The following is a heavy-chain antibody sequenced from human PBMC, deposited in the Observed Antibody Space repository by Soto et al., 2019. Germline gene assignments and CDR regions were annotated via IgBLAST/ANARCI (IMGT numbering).Heavy chain of an antibody. V-gene: IGHV3-23*01. CDR3: AKDSGPVVVTADYFDY. Sequence: GGSLRLSCAASGFTFSSYAMSWVRQAPGKGLEWVSAISGSGGSTNYADSVKGRFTISRDNSKNTLYLQMNSLRAEDTAVYYCAKDSGPVVVTADYFDYWGQGTLVTVSS. J-gene: IGHJ4*02. CDR1: GFTFSSYA. D-gene: IGHD2-21*02. CDR2: ISGSGGST.